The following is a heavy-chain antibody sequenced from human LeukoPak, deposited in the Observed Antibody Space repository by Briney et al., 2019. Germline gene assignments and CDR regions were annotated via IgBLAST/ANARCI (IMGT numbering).Heavy chain of an antibody. CDR3: ARGALIPDF. CDR1: GFTFSSYA. J-gene: IGHJ4*02. CDR2: ISKSDGST. V-gene: IGHV3-23*01. D-gene: IGHD2-21*01. Sequence: GGSLRLSCVASGFTFSSYAMTWVRQAPGKGLAWVSSISKSDGSTYYADSVKGRFTISRDNSKNTVYLHMDSLRVEDTAIYYCARGALIPDFRGQGTLVTVSS.